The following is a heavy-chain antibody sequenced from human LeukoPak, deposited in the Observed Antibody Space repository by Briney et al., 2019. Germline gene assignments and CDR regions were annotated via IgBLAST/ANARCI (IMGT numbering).Heavy chain of an antibody. Sequence: GGSLRLSCAGSGFSFSSAWMTWVRQAPGKGLEWVGRIRANAEGGTADYAAPVKGRFTISRDDSENTLYLQMSSLKIEDTATYYCTTDRKERENHWVQGTLVTVSS. V-gene: IGHV3-15*01. J-gene: IGHJ5*02. D-gene: IGHD1-1*01. CDR1: GFSFSSAW. CDR3: TTDRKERENH. CDR2: IRANAEGGTA.